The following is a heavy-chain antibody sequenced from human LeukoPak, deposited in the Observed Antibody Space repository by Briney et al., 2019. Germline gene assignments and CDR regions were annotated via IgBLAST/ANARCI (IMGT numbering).Heavy chain of an antibody. Sequence: GASVKVSCKASGYTFTSYGISWVRQAPGQGLEFVGMISPSGDSPPYAQKFQDRVTMTRDMSTGTVYMELSNLRSEDTAVYFCARLVTGSNPADFWGQGTLVTVSS. J-gene: IGHJ4*02. CDR1: GYTFTSYG. CDR2: ISPSGDSP. CDR3: ARLVTGSNPADF. D-gene: IGHD1-26*01. V-gene: IGHV1-46*01.